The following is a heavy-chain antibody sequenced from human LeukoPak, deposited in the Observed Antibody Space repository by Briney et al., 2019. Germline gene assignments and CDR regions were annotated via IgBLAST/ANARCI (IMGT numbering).Heavy chain of an antibody. D-gene: IGHD3-22*01. J-gene: IGHJ4*02. CDR3: ARDYEGSSGYYEGFDY. Sequence: PGGSLRLSCAASGFTFSSYAMHWVRQAPGKGLEWVAVISYDGSNKHYADSVKGRFTISRDNSKNTLYLQMNSLRAEDTAVYYCARDYEGSSGYYEGFDYWGQGTLVTVSS. V-gene: IGHV3-30-3*01. CDR1: GFTFSSYA. CDR2: ISYDGSNK.